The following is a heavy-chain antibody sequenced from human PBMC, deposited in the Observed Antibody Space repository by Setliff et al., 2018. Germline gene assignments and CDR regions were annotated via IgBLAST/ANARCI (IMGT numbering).Heavy chain of an antibody. CDR3: ARGTPYGELEPYALDI. CDR2: IYHSGST. Sequence: PSETLSLTCAVSGYSISSGYYWGWIRQPPGKGLEWIGSIYHSGSTYYNPSLKSRVTISVDTSKNQFSLKLSSVTTADTAVYYCARGTPYGELEPYALDIWGQGTMVTVSS. CDR1: GYSISSGYY. J-gene: IGHJ3*02. D-gene: IGHD4-17*01. V-gene: IGHV4-38-2*01.